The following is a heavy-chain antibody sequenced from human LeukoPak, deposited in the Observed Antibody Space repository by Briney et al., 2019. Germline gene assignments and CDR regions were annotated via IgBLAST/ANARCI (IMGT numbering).Heavy chain of an antibody. D-gene: IGHD2/OR15-2a*01. CDR1: GFMFSTYP. CDR2: ISGSGGST. Sequence: SGGSLRLSCAASGFMFSTYPMNWVRQAPGKGLEWVSTISGSGGSTYFADSVKGRFVVSRDNSNHTLLLQMNSLRAEDTAVYYCAKERTQTTSFDYWGQGTLVTVSS. V-gene: IGHV3-23*01. J-gene: IGHJ4*02. CDR3: AKERTQTTSFDY.